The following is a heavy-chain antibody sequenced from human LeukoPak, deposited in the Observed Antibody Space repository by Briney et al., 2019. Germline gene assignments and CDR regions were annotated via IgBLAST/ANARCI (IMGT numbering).Heavy chain of an antibody. CDR3: AKDDGDYPDY. J-gene: IGHJ4*02. Sequence: GGSLRLTCAASGFTFSSYGMHWVRQAPGKGLEWVAVISYDGSNKYYADSVKGRFTISRDNSKNTLYLQMNSLRAEDTAVYCCAKDDGDYPDYWGQGTLVTVSS. CDR1: GFTFSSYG. CDR2: ISYDGSNK. D-gene: IGHD4-17*01. V-gene: IGHV3-30*18.